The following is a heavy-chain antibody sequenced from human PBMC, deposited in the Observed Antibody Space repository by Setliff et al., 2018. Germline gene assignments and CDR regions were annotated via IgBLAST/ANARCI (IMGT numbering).Heavy chain of an antibody. Sequence: PGGSLRLSCAVSGFIFSSYEMNWVRQAPGKGLEWVSSITTSGSATYYAESVKGRFTISRDNAKNSLYLQMNSLRVEDTAVYYCVNSYRGYDDYPDYWGQGTLVTVSS. V-gene: IGHV3-48*03. CDR1: GFIFSSYE. CDR2: ITTSGSAT. J-gene: IGHJ4*02. CDR3: VNSYRGYDDYPDY. D-gene: IGHD3-16*02.